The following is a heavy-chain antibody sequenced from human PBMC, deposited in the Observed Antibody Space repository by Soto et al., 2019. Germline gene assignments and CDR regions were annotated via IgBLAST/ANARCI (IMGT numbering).Heavy chain of an antibody. CDR1: GFTFSSYG. CDR2: ISYDGSNK. J-gene: IGHJ6*02. Sequence: GGSLRLSCAASGFTFSSYGIHWVRQAPGKGLEWVAVISYDGSNKYYADSVKGRFTISRDNSKNTLYLQMNSLRAEDTAVYYCAKAGHYSSSWYGWYYGMDVWGQGTTVTVSS. CDR3: AKAGHYSSSWYGWYYGMDV. D-gene: IGHD6-13*01. V-gene: IGHV3-30*18.